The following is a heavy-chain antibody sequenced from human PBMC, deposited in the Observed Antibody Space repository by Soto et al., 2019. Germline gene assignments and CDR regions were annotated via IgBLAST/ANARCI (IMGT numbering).Heavy chain of an antibody. CDR2: ISYDGSNK. D-gene: IGHD3-10*01. J-gene: IGHJ4*02. CDR1: GFTFSSYA. Sequence: GGSLRLSCAASGFTFSSYAMHWVRQAPGKGLEWVAVISYDGSNKYYADSVKGRFTISRDNSKNTLYLQMNSLRAEDTAVYYCARGVAVGEPMLFDYWGQGTLVTVSS. CDR3: ARGVAVGEPMLFDY. V-gene: IGHV3-30*04.